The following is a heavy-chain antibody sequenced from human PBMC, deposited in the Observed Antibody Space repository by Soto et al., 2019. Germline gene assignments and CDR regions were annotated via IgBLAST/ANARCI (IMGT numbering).Heavy chain of an antibody. D-gene: IGHD3-10*01. CDR3: AREEGWFGGSGAFDI. J-gene: IGHJ3*02. CDR2: IIPILGIA. V-gene: IGHV1-69*08. CDR1: GGTFSSYT. Sequence: QVQLVQSGAEVKKPGSSVKVSCKASGGTFSSYTISWVRQAPGQGLEWMGRIIPILGIANYAQKFQGRVTITADKSTSTAYMELSSLRSEDTAVYYCAREEGWFGGSGAFDIWGQGTMVTVSS.